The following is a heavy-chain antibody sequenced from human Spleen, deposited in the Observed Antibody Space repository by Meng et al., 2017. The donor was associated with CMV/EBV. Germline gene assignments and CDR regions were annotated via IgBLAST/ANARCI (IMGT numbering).Heavy chain of an antibody. D-gene: IGHD3-22*01. CDR2: INSDGSVT. Sequence: GESLKISCAASGFTFSSYWMHWVRQAPGKGLVWVSRINSDGSVTAYADSVKGRFTISRDNAKNTLYLQMNSLRAEDTAVYYCAILNDYDNSGYYDYWGQGMLVTVSS. CDR1: GFTFSSYW. CDR3: AILNDYDNSGYYDY. V-gene: IGHV3-74*01. J-gene: IGHJ4*02.